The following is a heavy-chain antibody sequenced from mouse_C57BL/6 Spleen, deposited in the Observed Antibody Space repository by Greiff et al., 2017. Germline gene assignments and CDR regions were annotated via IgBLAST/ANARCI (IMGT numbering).Heavy chain of an antibody. J-gene: IGHJ1*03. CDR1: GYTFTDYY. Sequence: VQLQQSGPELVKPGASVKISCKASGYTFTDYYMNWVKQSHGKSLEWIGDINPNNGGTSYNQKFKGKATLTVDKSSSTAYMELRSLTSEDSAVYYCARDPMIRGDFDVWGTGTTVTVSS. CDR3: ARDPMIRGDFDV. D-gene: IGHD2-4*01. CDR2: INPNNGGT. V-gene: IGHV1-26*01.